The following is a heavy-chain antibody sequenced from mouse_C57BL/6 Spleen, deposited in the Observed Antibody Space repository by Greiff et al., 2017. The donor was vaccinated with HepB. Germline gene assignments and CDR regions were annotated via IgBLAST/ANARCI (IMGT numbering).Heavy chain of an antibody. CDR3: ASMVTTPYYFDY. Sequence: VQLQQPGAELVRPGSSVKLSCKASGYTFTSYWMDWVKQRPGQGLEWIGNIYPSDSETHYNQKFKDKATLTVDKSSSTAYMQLSSLTSEDSAVYYCASMVTTPYYFDYWGQGTTRTVSS. V-gene: IGHV1-61*01. J-gene: IGHJ2*01. D-gene: IGHD2-2*01. CDR2: IYPSDSET. CDR1: GYTFTSYW.